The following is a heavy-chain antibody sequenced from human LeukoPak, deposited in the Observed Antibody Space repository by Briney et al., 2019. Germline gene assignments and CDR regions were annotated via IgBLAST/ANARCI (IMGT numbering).Heavy chain of an antibody. CDR3: ARASHDYGDYSHFDY. CDR2: IYHSGST. D-gene: IGHD4-17*01. V-gene: IGHV4-4*02. J-gene: IGHJ4*02. CDR1: GGSISSRNW. Sequence: SETLSLTCTVSGGSISSRNWWSWVRQPPGQGLEWIGEIYHSGSTNYNPSLKTRVTISVDKSKNQFSLKLSSVTAADTAVYYCARASHDYGDYSHFDYWGQGTLVTVSS.